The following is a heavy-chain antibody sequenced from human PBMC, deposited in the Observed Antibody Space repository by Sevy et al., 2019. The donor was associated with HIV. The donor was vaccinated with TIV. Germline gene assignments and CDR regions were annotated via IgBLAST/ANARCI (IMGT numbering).Heavy chain of an antibody. CDR2: ISSSSSYI. Sequence: GGSLRLSCAVSGFTFSSYSMNWVRQAPGKGLEWVSSISSSSSYIYYADSVKGRFTISRDNAKNSLYLQMNSLRAEDTAVYYCAGGGSGGSCYLFSSLGPGYYYGMDVWGQGTTVTVSS. V-gene: IGHV3-21*01. CDR1: GFTFSSYS. CDR3: AGGGSGGSCYLFSSLGPGYYYGMDV. D-gene: IGHD2-15*01. J-gene: IGHJ6*02.